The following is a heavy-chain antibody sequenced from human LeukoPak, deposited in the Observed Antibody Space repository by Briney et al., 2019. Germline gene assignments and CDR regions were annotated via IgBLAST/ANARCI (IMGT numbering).Heavy chain of an antibody. J-gene: IGHJ3*02. Sequence: SETLSLTCTVSGGSISSGSYYWSWIRQPAGKGLEWIGRIYTSGSINYNPSLKSRVTISVDTSKNQFSLKLSSVTAADTAVYYCAREAQVGHFWSGYSVTDAFDIWGQGTMVTVSS. CDR3: AREAQVGHFWSGYSVTDAFDI. CDR1: GGSISSGSYY. CDR2: IYTSGSI. D-gene: IGHD3-3*02. V-gene: IGHV4-61*02.